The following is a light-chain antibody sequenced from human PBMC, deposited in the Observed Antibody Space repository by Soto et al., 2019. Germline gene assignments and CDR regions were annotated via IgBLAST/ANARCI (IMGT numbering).Light chain of an antibody. V-gene: IGKV3-15*01. J-gene: IGKJ1*01. CDR1: QSLSSS. CDR2: GAS. Sequence: EIVMTQSPATLSVSPGERATLSCRASQSLSSSLAWYQQKPGQAPRLLIYGASARATGVPARFSGSGSGTEFTLTISSLQSGDFAVYYCQQYNNWPQTFGQGTKVEIK. CDR3: QQYNNWPQT.